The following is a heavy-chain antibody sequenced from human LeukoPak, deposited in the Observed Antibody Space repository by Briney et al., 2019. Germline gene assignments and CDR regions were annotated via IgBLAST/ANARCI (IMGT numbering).Heavy chain of an antibody. V-gene: IGHV1-8*01. CDR2: MNPNSGNT. Sequence: ASVTVSCTASGYTFTSYDINWVRQAAGQGLEWMGWMNPNSGNTGYAQKFQGRVTMTRNTSISTAYMEPSSLRSEDTAVYYCARWLRTRKGDYWGQGTLVTVSS. D-gene: IGHD6-19*01. CDR3: ARWLRTRKGDY. J-gene: IGHJ4*02. CDR1: GYTFTSYD.